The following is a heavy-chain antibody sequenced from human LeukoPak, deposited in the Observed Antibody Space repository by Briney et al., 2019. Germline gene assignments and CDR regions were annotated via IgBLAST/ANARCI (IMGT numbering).Heavy chain of an antibody. J-gene: IGHJ4*02. CDR3: ARLLACHIDYYFDY. CDR2: IYYSGST. D-gene: IGHD2-21*01. V-gene: IGHV4-39*01. Sequence: SETLSLTCTVSGGSISSSSYYWGWIRQPPGKGLEWIGSIYYSGSTYYNPSLKSRVTISVDTSKNQFSLKLSSVTAADTAVYYCARLLACHIDYYFDYWGQGTLVTVSS. CDR1: GGSISSSSYY.